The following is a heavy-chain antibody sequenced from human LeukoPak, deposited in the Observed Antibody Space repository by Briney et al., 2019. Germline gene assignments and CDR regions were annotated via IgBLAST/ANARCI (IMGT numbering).Heavy chain of an antibody. CDR3: ARDRAARPEAWFDP. CDR1: GFTFSSYA. CDR2: ISYDGSNK. V-gene: IGHV3-30-3*01. Sequence: PGGSLRLSCAASGFTFSSYAMHWFGQAPGKGLEWVAVISYDGSNKYYADSVKGRFTISRDNSKNTLYLQMNSLRAEDTAVYYCARDRAARPEAWFDPWGQGTLVTVSS. D-gene: IGHD6-6*01. J-gene: IGHJ5*02.